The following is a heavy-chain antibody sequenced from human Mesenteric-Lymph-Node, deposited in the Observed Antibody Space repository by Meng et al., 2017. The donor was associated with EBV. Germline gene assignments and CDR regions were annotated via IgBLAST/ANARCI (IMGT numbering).Heavy chain of an antibody. Sequence: VRRQASGPGLVKPSGTLSLTCAVSVDSISNRNWWSWVRQPPGKGLEWIGEIYYTGSTNYNPSLKSRVSMSVDKSKNEFSLEVNSVTAADTAVYYCASGGVRDPSPPYWGQGALVTVSS. V-gene: IGHV4-4*02. D-gene: IGHD3-16*01. J-gene: IGHJ1*01. CDR2: IYYTGST. CDR1: VDSISNRNW. CDR3: ASGGVRDPSPPY.